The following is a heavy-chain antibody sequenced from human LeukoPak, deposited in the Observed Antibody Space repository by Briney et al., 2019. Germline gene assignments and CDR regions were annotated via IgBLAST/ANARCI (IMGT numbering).Heavy chain of an antibody. CDR2: INPSGGST. CDR1: GYTFTSYY. J-gene: IGHJ6*02. D-gene: IGHD3-3*01. V-gene: IGHV1-46*01. CDR3: ARGLIWILEWLFTTPDYGMDV. Sequence: ASVKVSCKASGYTFTSYYMHWVRQAPGQGLEWMGIINPSGGSTSYAQKFQGRVTMTRDTSISTAYMELSRLRSDDTAVYYCARGLIWILEWLFTTPDYGMDVWGQGTTVTVSS.